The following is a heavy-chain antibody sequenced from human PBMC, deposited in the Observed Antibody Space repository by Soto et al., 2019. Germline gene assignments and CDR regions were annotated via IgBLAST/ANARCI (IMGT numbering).Heavy chain of an antibody. Sequence: SETLSLTCTVSGGSISSGGYYWSWIRQHPGKGLEWIGYIYYSGSTYYNPSLKSRVTISVDTSKNQFSLKLSSVTAADTAVYYCASSGPGYCSGGSCYPLAFDYWGQGTLVTVSS. CDR3: ASSGPGYCSGGSCYPLAFDY. D-gene: IGHD2-15*01. V-gene: IGHV4-31*03. CDR1: GGSISSGGYY. CDR2: IYYSGST. J-gene: IGHJ4*02.